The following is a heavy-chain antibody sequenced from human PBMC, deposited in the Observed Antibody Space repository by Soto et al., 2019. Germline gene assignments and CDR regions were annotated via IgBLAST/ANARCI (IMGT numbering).Heavy chain of an antibody. CDR1: GGSFSGYY. CDR2: INHSGST. CDR3: ARGGEYSSSMGLRYYYYYGMDV. D-gene: IGHD6-6*01. J-gene: IGHJ6*04. V-gene: IGHV4-34*01. Sequence: SETLSLTCAVYGGSFSGYYWSWIRQPPGKGLEWIGEINHSGSTNYNPSLKSRVTISVDTSKNQFSLKLSSVTAADTAVYYCARGGEYSSSMGLRYYYYYGMDVWGEGTTVTVAS.